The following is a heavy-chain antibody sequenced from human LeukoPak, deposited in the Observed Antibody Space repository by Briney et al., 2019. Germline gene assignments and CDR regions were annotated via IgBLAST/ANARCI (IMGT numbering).Heavy chain of an antibody. V-gene: IGHV5-51*07. CDR3: ARVDLYCSSTSCYSFDY. Sequence: GESLKISCKGFGYSFTSYWIAWVHQMPGKGLGWMGIIYPGDSDTRYSPSFQGQVTISGDKSISTVYLQWSSLKASDTAMYYCARVDLYCSSTSCYSFDYWGQGTLVTVSS. CDR2: IYPGDSDT. CDR1: GYSFTSYW. D-gene: IGHD2-2*01. J-gene: IGHJ4*02.